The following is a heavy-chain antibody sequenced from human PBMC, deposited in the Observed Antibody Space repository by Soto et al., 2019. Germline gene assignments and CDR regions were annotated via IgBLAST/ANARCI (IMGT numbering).Heavy chain of an antibody. J-gene: IGHJ4*02. CDR3: ARDRGGYNGDYFDY. V-gene: IGHV4-59*01. Sequence: SETLSLTCTVSGGSISSYYWSWIRQPPGKGLEWIGYIYYSGSTNYNPSLKSRVTISVDTSKNQFSLKLSSVTAADTAVYYCARDRGGYNGDYFDYWGQGTLVTVSS. CDR1: GGSISSYY. CDR2: IYYSGST. D-gene: IGHD5-12*01.